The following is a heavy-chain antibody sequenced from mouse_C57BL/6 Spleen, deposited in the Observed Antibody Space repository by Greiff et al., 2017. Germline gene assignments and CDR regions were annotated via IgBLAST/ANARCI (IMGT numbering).Heavy chain of an antibody. CDR2: IYPGSGST. V-gene: IGHV1-55*01. D-gene: IGHD1-1*01. J-gene: IGHJ1*03. Sequence: QVQLQQSGAELVKPGASVKMSCKASGYTFTSYWITWVKQRPGQGLEWIGDIYPGSGSTNYNEKFKSKATLTVDTSSSTAYMQLSSLTSEDSAVYYCARSDYYGSSRYWYFDVWGTGTTVTVSS. CDR3: ARSDYYGSSRYWYFDV. CDR1: GYTFTSYW.